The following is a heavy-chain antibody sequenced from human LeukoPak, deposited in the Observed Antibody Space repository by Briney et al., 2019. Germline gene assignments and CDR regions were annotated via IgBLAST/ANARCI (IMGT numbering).Heavy chain of an antibody. D-gene: IGHD6-19*01. CDR2: IYYSGST. Sequence: SEPLSLTCTVSGGSVSSGSYYWSWIRQHPGQGLEWIGYIYYSGSTYYNPSLKSRVTISVDTSKNQFSLKLSSVTAADTAVYYCARDQYSSGRWFDPWGQGTLVTVSS. CDR1: GGSVSSGSYY. CDR3: ARDQYSSGRWFDP. J-gene: IGHJ5*02. V-gene: IGHV4-31*03.